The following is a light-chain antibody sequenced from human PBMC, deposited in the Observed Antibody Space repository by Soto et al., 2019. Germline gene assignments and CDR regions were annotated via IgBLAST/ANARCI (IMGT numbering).Light chain of an antibody. CDR2: GAS. CDR1: QSISSS. CDR3: RQHNNWIT. Sequence: EIMMTQSPATLSVSPGERATLSCRTSQSISSSLAWYQQKPGQAPRLLIYGASTRATGIPARFSGSGSGTEFSLTISSLQSEDFAVYYCRQHNNWITFGQGTRLEIK. J-gene: IGKJ5*01. V-gene: IGKV3-15*01.